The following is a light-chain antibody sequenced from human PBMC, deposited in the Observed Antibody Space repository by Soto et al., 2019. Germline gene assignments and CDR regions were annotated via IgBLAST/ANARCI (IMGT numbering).Light chain of an antibody. CDR3: SSYTSSSTPYV. CDR1: SSDVGGYNY. V-gene: IGLV2-14*01. CDR2: DVS. J-gene: IGLJ1*01. Sequence: QSALTQPASVSGSPGQSITISCTGTSSDVGGYNYVSWYQQHPGKAPKLMIYDVSNRPSGVSNRFSGSKSGNTASLTISGLQAEDDADYYCSSYTSSSTPYVFVTGTKVTV.